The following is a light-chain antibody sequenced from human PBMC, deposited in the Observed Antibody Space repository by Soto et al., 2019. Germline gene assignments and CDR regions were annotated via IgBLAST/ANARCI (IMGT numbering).Light chain of an antibody. V-gene: IGKV2D-29*01. CDR1: QSLLHSDGKTY. Sequence: EIVMTQTPLSLSVTPGQQASISCKSIQSLLHSDGKTYLHSYLQKPGQPPQLLIYEVTNRFSGLPDRFSGSGSRPDFTLLISREEAEDVVVYYVMQSIQIPITFGPATKVDIK. J-gene: IGKJ3*01. CDR2: EVT. CDR3: MQSIQIPIT.